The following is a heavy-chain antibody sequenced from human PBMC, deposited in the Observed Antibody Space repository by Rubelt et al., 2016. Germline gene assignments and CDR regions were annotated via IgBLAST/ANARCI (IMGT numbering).Heavy chain of an antibody. V-gene: IGHV3-74*01. Sequence: SGFTFSSYWMHWVRQAPGKALVWVSRINSDGSSTSYADSVKGRFTISRDNAKNTLYLQMNSLRAEDTAVYYCAKGRGILSPDYWGQGTLVTVSS. CDR3: AKGRGILSPDY. CDR1: GFTFSSYW. CDR2: INSDGSST. D-gene: IGHD3-10*01. J-gene: IGHJ4*02.